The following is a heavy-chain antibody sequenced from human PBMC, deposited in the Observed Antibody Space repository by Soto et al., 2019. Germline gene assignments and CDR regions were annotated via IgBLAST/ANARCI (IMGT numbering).Heavy chain of an antibody. CDR1: GYSFTSYW. D-gene: IGHD2-21*01. J-gene: IGHJ3*02. CDR3: ARRTSAYCGGDCYDDAFDI. V-gene: IGHV5-51*01. Sequence: ESLKISCKGSGYSFTSYWIGCVRQMPGKGLEWMGIIYPGDSDTRYSPSFQGQVTISADKSISTAYLQWSSLKASDTAMYYCARRTSAYCGGDCYDDAFDIWGQGTMVTVSS. CDR2: IYPGDSDT.